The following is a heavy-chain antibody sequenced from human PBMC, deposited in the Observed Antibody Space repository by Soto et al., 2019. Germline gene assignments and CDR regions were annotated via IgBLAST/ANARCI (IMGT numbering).Heavy chain of an antibody. D-gene: IGHD5-18*01. J-gene: IGHJ4*02. CDR1: GVSIGSHDW. V-gene: IGHV4-4*02. CDR2: SHQSGNT. CDR3: ATRDTGRVY. Sequence: QVQLQESGPGLVKPSGTLSLTCAVSGVSIGSHDWWTWVRQPPGKGLEWIGESHQSGNTNYNSSLESRVTSSLDKSKTHLSLQLSSVTAADTAVYYCATRDTGRVYWGQGTLVTVSS.